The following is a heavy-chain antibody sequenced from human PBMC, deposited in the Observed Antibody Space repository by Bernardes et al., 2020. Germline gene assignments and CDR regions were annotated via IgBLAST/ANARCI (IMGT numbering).Heavy chain of an antibody. CDR3: AKGGGYCSSISCYTNYYYYGMDV. V-gene: IGHV3-23*01. D-gene: IGHD2-2*01. Sequence: GGSLRLSCAASGFTFSSYAMSWVRQAPGKGLEWVSAISGSGGTTYYADSVKGRFTISRDSSKNTLYLQMNSLRAEDTAVYYCAKGGGYCSSISCYTNYYYYGMDVWGQGTTVTVSS. CDR1: GFTFSSYA. CDR2: ISGSGGTT. J-gene: IGHJ6*02.